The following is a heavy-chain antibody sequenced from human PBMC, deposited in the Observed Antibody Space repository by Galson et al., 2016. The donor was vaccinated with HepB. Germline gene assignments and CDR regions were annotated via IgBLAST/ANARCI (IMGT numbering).Heavy chain of an antibody. V-gene: IGHV3-53*01. CDR3: EAYSDPFDL. J-gene: IGHJ3*01. Sequence: SLRLSCAASGFIVSRKYMSWARQAPGEGLEWVSVIFSGDATYYRDSVKGRFTISRDISRNTLYLKMNHLRAEDTAVYYCEAYSDPFDLWGQGTMVTVSS. CDR1: GFIVSRKY. D-gene: IGHD3-16*01. CDR2: IFSGDAT.